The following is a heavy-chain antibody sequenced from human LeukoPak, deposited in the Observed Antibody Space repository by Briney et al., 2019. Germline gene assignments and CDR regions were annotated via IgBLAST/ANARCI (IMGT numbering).Heavy chain of an antibody. Sequence: ASVKVSCKASGYTFTGYYMHWVRQAPGQGLEWMGWINPNSGGTNYAQKFQGWVTMTRDTSISTAYMELSRLRSDDTAVYYCARDGPYYYGSGSYYIPSPAYYGMDVWGQGTTVTVSS. D-gene: IGHD3-10*01. CDR1: GYTFTGYY. CDR2: INPNSGGT. CDR3: ARDGPYYYGSGSYYIPSPAYYGMDV. J-gene: IGHJ6*02. V-gene: IGHV1-2*04.